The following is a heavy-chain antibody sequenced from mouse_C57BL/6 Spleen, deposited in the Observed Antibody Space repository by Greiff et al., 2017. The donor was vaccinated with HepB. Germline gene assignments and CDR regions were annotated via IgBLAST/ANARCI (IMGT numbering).Heavy chain of an antibody. D-gene: IGHD2-4*01. J-gene: IGHJ3*01. Sequence: ESGPGLVKPSQSLSLTCSVTGYSITSGYYWNWIRQFPGNKLEWMGYISYDGSNNYNPSLKNRISITRDTSKNQFFLKLNSVTTEDTATYYCATELRLVTRAWFAYWGQGTLVTVSA. V-gene: IGHV3-6*01. CDR2: ISYDGSN. CDR1: GYSITSGYY. CDR3: ATELRLVTRAWFAY.